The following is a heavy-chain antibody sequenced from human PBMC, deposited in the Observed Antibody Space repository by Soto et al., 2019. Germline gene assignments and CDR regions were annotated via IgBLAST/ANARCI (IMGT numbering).Heavy chain of an antibody. CDR1: GFTFTSYA. CDR3: AKELTVTHYFDY. Sequence: GGSLRLSCAASGFTFTSYAMSWVRQAPGKGLEWVAVISYDGSNKYYADSVKGRFTISRDNSKNTLYLQMNSLRAEDTAVYYCAKELTVTHYFDYWGQGTLVTVSS. J-gene: IGHJ4*02. D-gene: IGHD4-4*01. V-gene: IGHV3-30*18. CDR2: ISYDGSNK.